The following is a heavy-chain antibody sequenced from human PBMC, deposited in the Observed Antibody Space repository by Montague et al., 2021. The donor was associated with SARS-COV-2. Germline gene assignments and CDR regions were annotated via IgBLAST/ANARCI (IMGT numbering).Heavy chain of an antibody. V-gene: IGHV6-1*01. D-gene: IGHD1-1*01. CDR2: TYYRSKWYN. CDR1: GDTVSSNSAT. Sequence: CPISGDTVSSNSATWNWVRQSPSRGLEWLGRTYYRSKWYNDYAVSVRGRVTINPDPSKNQFSLQLNSVTPEDTAIYYCTSGREGNYNVMDVWGQGTTVTVSS. J-gene: IGHJ6*02. CDR3: TSGREGNYNVMDV.